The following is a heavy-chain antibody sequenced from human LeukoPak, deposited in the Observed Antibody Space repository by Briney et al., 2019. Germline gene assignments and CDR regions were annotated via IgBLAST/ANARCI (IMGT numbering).Heavy chain of an antibody. CDR3: AKDFRIGYSAHFDY. CDR1: GFTFSGFW. D-gene: IGHD2-21*01. J-gene: IGHJ4*02. V-gene: IGHV3-7*03. CDR2: INSDGSEG. Sequence: GGSLRLSCAVSGFTFSGFWMSWSRQAPGKGLEWVASINSDGSEGYYADVVKGRFTISRDNAKNSLYLQINSLRAEDTAAYYCAKDFRIGYSAHFDYWGQGALVTVSS.